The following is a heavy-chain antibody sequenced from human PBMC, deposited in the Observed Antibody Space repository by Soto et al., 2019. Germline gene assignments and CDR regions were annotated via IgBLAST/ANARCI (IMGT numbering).Heavy chain of an antibody. V-gene: IGHV3-30*18. CDR1: GFTFSSYA. J-gene: IGHJ4*02. CDR2: ISYDGSDK. CDR3: AKALGELSPESYDY. D-gene: IGHD3-16*02. Sequence: QVQLVESGGGVVQPGRSLRLSCAASGFTFSSYAMHWVRQAPGKGLEWVAVISYDGSDKYYADSVKGRFTISRDNSKNTRNLQMNSLRADDTGVYYCAKALGELSPESYDYWGQGTLITVSS.